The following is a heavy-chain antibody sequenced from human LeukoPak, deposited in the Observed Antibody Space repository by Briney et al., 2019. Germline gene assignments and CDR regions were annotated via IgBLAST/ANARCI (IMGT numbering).Heavy chain of an antibody. D-gene: IGHD5-18*01. V-gene: IGHV1-69*04. Sequence: GASVKVSCKASGGTFSSYAISWVRQAPGQGLEWMGRIIPILGIANYAQKFQGRVTITADKSTSTAYMELSSLRSEDTAVYYCARGGDTAMVTGDYWGQGTLVTVSS. CDR2: IIPILGIA. CDR1: GGTFSSYA. CDR3: ARGGDTAMVTGDY. J-gene: IGHJ4*02.